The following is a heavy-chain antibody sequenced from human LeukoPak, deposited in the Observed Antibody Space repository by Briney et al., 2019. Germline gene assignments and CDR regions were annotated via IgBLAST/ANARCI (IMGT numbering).Heavy chain of an antibody. V-gene: IGHV1-18*01. D-gene: IGHD3-10*01. CDR2: ISAYNGDT. CDR3: ARDDGIGSGSYSFDY. Sequence: ASVKVSFKSSGYTFINYGISWVRQAPGQGLEWMGWISAYNGDTNYAQKLQGRVTMTTDTSTSTAYMEVRSLRSDDTAVYYCARDDGIGSGSYSFDYWGQGTLVTVSS. CDR1: GYTFINYG. J-gene: IGHJ4*02.